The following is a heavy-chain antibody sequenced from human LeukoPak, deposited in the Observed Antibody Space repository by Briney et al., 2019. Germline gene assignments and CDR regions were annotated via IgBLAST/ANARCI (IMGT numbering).Heavy chain of an antibody. CDR3: ARDSVRQWELLGYYYYYMDV. Sequence: PSETLSLTCTVSGGSISSYYWSWIRQPAGKGLEWIGRIYTSGSTNYNPSLKSRVTMSVDTSKNQFSLKLSSVTAADTAVYYCARDSVRQWELLGYYYYYMDVWGKGTTVTVSS. J-gene: IGHJ6*03. D-gene: IGHD1-26*01. CDR2: IYTSGST. CDR1: GGSISSYY. V-gene: IGHV4-4*07.